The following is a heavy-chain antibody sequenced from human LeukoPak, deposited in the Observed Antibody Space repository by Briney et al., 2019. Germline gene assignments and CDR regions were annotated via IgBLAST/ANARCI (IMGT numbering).Heavy chain of an antibody. D-gene: IGHD6-13*01. CDR3: ARAYSSTWSLGY. V-gene: IGHV3-21*01. J-gene: IGHJ4*02. CDR2: ISSSSSYI. CDR1: GFTFSTYS. Sequence: GGSLRLSCAASGFTFSTYSMNWVRQAPGKGLEWVSSISSSSSYIYYADSVKGRFTISRDNAKNSLYLQMNSLRAEDTAVYHCARAYSSTWSLGYWGQGTLVTVSS.